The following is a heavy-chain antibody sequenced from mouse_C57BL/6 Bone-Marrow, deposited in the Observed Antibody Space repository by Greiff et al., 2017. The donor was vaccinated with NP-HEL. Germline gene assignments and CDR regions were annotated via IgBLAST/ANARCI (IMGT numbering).Heavy chain of an antibody. D-gene: IGHD2-4*01. J-gene: IGHJ3*01. CDR3: ERRLRRAWFAY. CDR1: GYTFTSYW. V-gene: IGHV1-64*01. Sequence: QVQLQQPGAELVKPGASVKLSCKASGYTFTSYWMHWVKQRPGQGLEWIGMIHPNSGSTNYNEKFKSKATLTVDKSSSTAYMQLSSLTSEDSAVYYCERRLRRAWFAYWGQGTLVTVSA. CDR2: IHPNSGST.